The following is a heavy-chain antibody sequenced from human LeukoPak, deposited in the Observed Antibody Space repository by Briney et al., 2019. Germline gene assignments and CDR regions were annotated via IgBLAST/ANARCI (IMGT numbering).Heavy chain of an antibody. V-gene: IGHV3-11*01. CDR1: GFTFSDYY. CDR2: ISSSGSTI. J-gene: IGHJ4*02. D-gene: IGHD4-17*01. Sequence: GGSLRLSCAASGFTFSDYYMSWIRQAPGKGLEWVPYISSSGSTIYYADSVKGRFTISRDNAKNSLYLQMNSLRAEDTAVYYCARDRYGGSWVFDYWGQGTLVTVSS. CDR3: ARDRYGGSWVFDY.